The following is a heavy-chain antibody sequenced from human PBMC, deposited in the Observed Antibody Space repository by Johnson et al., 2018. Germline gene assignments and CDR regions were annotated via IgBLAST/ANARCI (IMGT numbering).Heavy chain of an antibody. CDR3: ARAASGAGTFDI. Sequence: QVQLVQSGGGLVRPGGSLRLSCAASGFTFSDYYMSWIRQAPGKGLEWVSYISSGGRTMNYADSVKGRFTISRDNAKNSLYRQMNSLRVEDTAVYYCARAASGAGTFDIWGQGTMVTVSS. J-gene: IGHJ3*02. V-gene: IGHV3-11*01. D-gene: IGHD3-10*01. CDR1: GFTFSDYY. CDR2: ISSGGRTM.